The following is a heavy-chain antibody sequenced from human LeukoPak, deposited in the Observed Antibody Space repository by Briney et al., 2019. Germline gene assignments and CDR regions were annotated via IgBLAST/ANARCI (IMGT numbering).Heavy chain of an antibody. Sequence: SQTLSLTCTVSGGSIRSGGYYWSWLRQHPGKGLEWIGYIYYSGSTYYNPSLKSRVTISIDTSKNQFSLKLSSVTAADTAVYYCAREIAAAGSFDYWGQGTLVTVSS. D-gene: IGHD6-13*01. V-gene: IGHV4-31*03. CDR3: AREIAAAGSFDY. CDR1: GGSIRSGGYY. CDR2: IYYSGST. J-gene: IGHJ4*02.